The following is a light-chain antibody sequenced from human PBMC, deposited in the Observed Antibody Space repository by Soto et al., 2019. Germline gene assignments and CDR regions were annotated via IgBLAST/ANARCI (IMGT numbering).Light chain of an antibody. J-gene: IGLJ2*01. Sequence: QSALTQPASLSGSPGQSITISCTGTSSDVGVYNYVSWYQQHPGKAPRLMIYGVSNRPLGVSYRFSGSKSGNTASLTISGLQSEDEADYYCNSYASVNSPVLFGGGTKLTVL. CDR3: NSYASVNSPVL. CDR1: SSDVGVYNY. CDR2: GVS. V-gene: IGLV2-14*03.